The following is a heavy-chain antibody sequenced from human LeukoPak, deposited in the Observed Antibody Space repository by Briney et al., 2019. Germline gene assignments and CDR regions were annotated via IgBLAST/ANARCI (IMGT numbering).Heavy chain of an antibody. J-gene: IGHJ6*02. CDR1: GFTFSSYS. V-gene: IGHV3-21*01. D-gene: IGHD6-13*01. CDR2: ISSSSSYI. CDR3: TRHQIAGRYGMDV. Sequence: PGGSLRLSCAASGFTFSSYSMNWVRQAPGKGLEWVSSISSSSSYIYYADSVKGRFTISRGNAKNSLYLQMNSLRAEDTAVYYCTRHQIAGRYGMDVWGQGTTVTVSS.